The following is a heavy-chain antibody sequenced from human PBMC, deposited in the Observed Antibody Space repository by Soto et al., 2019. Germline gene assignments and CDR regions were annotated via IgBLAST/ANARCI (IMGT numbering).Heavy chain of an antibody. D-gene: IGHD4-17*01. CDR3: AEDLTTVARHYYYGMDV. Sequence: GGSLRLSCAASGFTFSSYGMHWVRQAPGKGLEWVAVISYDGSNKYYADSVKGRFTISRDNSKNTLYLQMNSLRAEDTAVYYCAEDLTTVARHYYYGMDVWGQGTTVTVSS. CDR2: ISYDGSNK. V-gene: IGHV3-30*18. CDR1: GFTFSSYG. J-gene: IGHJ6*02.